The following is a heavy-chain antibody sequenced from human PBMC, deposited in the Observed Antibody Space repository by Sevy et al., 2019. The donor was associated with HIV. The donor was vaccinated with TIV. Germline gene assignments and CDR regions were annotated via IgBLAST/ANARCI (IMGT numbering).Heavy chain of an antibody. V-gene: IGHV4-59*01. CDR2: IYNTGST. CDR1: GGSINSYY. J-gene: IGHJ4*02. Sequence: SETLSLTCTVSGGSINSYYWSWSRQPPGKGLEWIGYIYNTGSTNFNPSLKSRVTISIDTSKNQFSLKLSSVTAADTAVYYCARIFCTSARCHFDSWGQGTLVTVSS. CDR3: ARIFCTSARCHFDS. D-gene: IGHD3-9*01.